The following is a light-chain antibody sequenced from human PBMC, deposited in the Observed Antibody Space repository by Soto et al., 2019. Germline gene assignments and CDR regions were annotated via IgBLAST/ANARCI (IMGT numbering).Light chain of an antibody. CDR1: QGISSY. J-gene: IGKJ1*01. V-gene: IGKV1-12*01. CDR2: AAS. Sequence: DIQMTQSPSTLSGSVGDRVTITCRASQGISSYLAWYQQKPGKAPNLLIYAASSLPSGVPSRFSGSGSGTDFTLTISSLQPEDFATYYCQQDNSSPQTFGQGTKVDIK. CDR3: QQDNSSPQT.